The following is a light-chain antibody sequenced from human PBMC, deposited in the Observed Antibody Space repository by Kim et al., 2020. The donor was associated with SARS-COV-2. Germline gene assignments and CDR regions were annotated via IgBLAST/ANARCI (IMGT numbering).Light chain of an antibody. Sequence: QSVLIQPPSASGTPGQRVTISCSGSSSNIGPNYLYWYQQFPGTAPKVLISNNDQRPPCVPDRFSGSKSGTSASLAISGLRSEDEADYYCATWDDTVNVAVFGGGTKVTVL. V-gene: IGLV1-47*02. CDR2: NND. CDR1: SSNIGPNY. CDR3: ATWDDTVNVAV. J-gene: IGLJ2*01.